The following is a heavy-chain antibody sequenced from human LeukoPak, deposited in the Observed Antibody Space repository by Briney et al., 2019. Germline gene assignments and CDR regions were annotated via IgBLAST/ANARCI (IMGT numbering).Heavy chain of an antibody. J-gene: IGHJ4*02. CDR3: AKDRLGAMMYFDF. Sequence: GGSLRLSCEASGFTFSTYGMSWVRQAPGKGLEGVSAISGSGGSTYYADSVEGWVTISRDNSKNTLYLQVNSLRVEDTAVYYCAKDRLGAMMYFDFWGQGTLVTVSS. CDR2: ISGSGGST. D-gene: IGHD1-26*01. V-gene: IGHV3-23*01. CDR1: GFTFSTYG.